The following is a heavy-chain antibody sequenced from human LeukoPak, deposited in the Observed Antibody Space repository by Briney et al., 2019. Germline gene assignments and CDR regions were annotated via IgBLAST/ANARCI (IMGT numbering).Heavy chain of an antibody. J-gene: IGHJ5*02. CDR2: IYYSGST. D-gene: IGHD2-2*02. CDR1: GGPISSGGYY. V-gene: IGHV4-31*03. CDR3: ARVGYCSSTSCYSFGWFDP. Sequence: SETLSLTCTVSGGPISSGGYYWSWIRQHPGKGLEWIGYIYYSGSTYYNPSLKSRVTISVDTSKNQFSLKLSSVTAADTAVYYCARVGYCSSTSCYSFGWFDPWGQGTLVTVSS.